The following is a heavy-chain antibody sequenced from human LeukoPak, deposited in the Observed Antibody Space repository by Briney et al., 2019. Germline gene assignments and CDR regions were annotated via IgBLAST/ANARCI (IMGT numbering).Heavy chain of an antibody. CDR3: AREGAPLPFLEWPNNWFDP. V-gene: IGHV4-61*02. Sequence: NPSETLSLTCTVSGGSISSSSYYWTWIRQPAGKGLEWIGRIYTSGSTNYNPSLKSRVTISIDTSNNQFSLKMTSVTAADTAVYYCAREGAPLPFLEWPNNWFDPWGQGTLVTVSS. CDR1: GGSISSSSYY. D-gene: IGHD3-3*01. J-gene: IGHJ5*02. CDR2: IYTSGST.